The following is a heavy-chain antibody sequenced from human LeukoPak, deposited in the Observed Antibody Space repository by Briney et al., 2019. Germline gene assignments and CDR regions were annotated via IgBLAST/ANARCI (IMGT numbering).Heavy chain of an antibody. V-gene: IGHV1-2*02. Sequence: GASVKVSCKASGYTFTGYYMHWVRQAPGQGLEWMGWINPNSGGTNYAQKFQGRVTMTRDTSISTAYMGLSRLRSDDTAVYYCARVGLGWERRPNWFDPWGQGTLVTVSS. CDR1: GYTFTGYY. D-gene: IGHD6-19*01. CDR3: ARVGLGWERRPNWFDP. CDR2: INPNSGGT. J-gene: IGHJ5*02.